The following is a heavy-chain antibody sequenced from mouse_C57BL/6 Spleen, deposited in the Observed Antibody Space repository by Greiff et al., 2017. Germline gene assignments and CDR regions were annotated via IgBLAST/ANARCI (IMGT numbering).Heavy chain of an antibody. J-gene: IGHJ2*01. CDR3: ARCDYGYYFDY. CDR2: INPGSGGT. D-gene: IGHD2-4*01. V-gene: IGHV1-54*01. Sequence: VQLQESGAELVRPGTSVKVSCKASGYAFTNYLIEWVKQRPGQGLEWIGVINPGSGGTNDNEKFKGKATLTADKSSSTAYMQLSSLTSEDSAVYFCARCDYGYYFDYWGQGTTLTVSS. CDR1: GYAFTNYL.